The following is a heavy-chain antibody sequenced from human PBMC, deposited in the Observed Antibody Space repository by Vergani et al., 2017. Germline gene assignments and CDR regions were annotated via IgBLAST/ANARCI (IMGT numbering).Heavy chain of an antibody. J-gene: IGHJ5*02. D-gene: IGHD5-18*01. Sequence: QVQLVQSGAEVKKPGSSVKVSCKASGGTFSSYAISWVRQAPGQGLEWMGRIIPILGIANYAQKFQGRVTITADKSTSTAYMELSSLRSEDTAVYYCASGSDTAMGHRTNWFDPWGQGTLVTVSS. CDR3: ASGSDTAMGHRTNWFDP. V-gene: IGHV1-69*04. CDR1: GGTFSSYA. CDR2: IIPILGIA.